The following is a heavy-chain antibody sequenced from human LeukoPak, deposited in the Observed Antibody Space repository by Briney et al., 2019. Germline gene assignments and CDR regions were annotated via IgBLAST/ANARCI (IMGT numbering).Heavy chain of an antibody. CDR2: IYYSGST. CDR1: GGSISSSSYY. D-gene: IGHD2-2*01. Sequence: PSETLSLTCTVSGGSISSSSYYWGWIRQPPGKGLEWIGSIYYSGSTYYNPSLKSRVTISVDTAKNQFSLQLSSVTAADTAVYYCASTRVVPAAPFDYWGQGTLVTVSS. J-gene: IGHJ4*02. CDR3: ASTRVVPAAPFDY. V-gene: IGHV4-39*01.